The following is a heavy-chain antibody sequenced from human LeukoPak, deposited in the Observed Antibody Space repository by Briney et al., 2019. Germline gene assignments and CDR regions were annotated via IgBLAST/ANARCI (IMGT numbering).Heavy chain of an antibody. J-gene: IGHJ5*02. CDR1: GGSISSYY. D-gene: IGHD2-8*01. V-gene: IGHV4-59*12. Sequence: SETLSLTCTVSGGSISSYYWSWIRQPPGKGLEWIGYIYYSGSTNYNPSLKSRVTISVDTSKNQFSLKLSSVTAADTAVYYCARGSPVYIQRNWFDPWGQGTLVTVSS. CDR2: IYYSGST. CDR3: ARGSPVYIQRNWFDP.